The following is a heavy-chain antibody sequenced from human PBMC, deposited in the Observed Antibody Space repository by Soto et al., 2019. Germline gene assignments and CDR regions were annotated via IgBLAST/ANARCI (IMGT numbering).Heavy chain of an antibody. CDR3: AREPLCGGKCYDNYFDP. CDR2: ITIGNGNT. D-gene: IGHD2-15*01. V-gene: IGHV1-3*04. CDR1: GYTFTGYY. J-gene: IGHJ5*02. Sequence: ASVKVSCKASGYTFTGYYMHWVRQAPGHGLEWVGWITIGNGNTESSQKFQGRVTITTDTSASTAYMELRSLTSEDTAVYYCAREPLCGGKCYDNYFDPWGQGTLVTVSS.